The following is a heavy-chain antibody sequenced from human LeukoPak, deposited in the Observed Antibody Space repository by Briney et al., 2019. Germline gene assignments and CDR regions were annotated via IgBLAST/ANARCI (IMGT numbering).Heavy chain of an antibody. J-gene: IGHJ3*02. Sequence: GGSLRLSCAASGFIFSDYYMSWIRQAPGKGLEWVSSISSSSSTIYYADSVKGRFTISRDNAKNSLYLQMNSLRAEDTAVYYCARAPIGRAYAFDIWGQGTMVTVSS. V-gene: IGHV3-11*04. CDR1: GFIFSDYY. CDR3: ARAPIGRAYAFDI. CDR2: ISSSSSTI. D-gene: IGHD1-26*01.